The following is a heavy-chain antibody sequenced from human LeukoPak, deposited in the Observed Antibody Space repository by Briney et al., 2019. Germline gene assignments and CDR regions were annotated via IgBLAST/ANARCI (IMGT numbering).Heavy chain of an antibody. CDR3: AKANITSWYFVRYFHH. J-gene: IGHJ1*01. D-gene: IGHD6-13*01. CDR1: GFAFRNYA. CDR2: ISGGGGST. V-gene: IGHV3-23*01. Sequence: PGGSLRLSCAASGFAFRNYAMSWVRRAPGKGLEWVATISGGGGSTYYTDSVKGRFTIPRDNSKNTLYLQMSSLRAEDTAVYYCAKANITSWYFVRYFHHWGQGTLITVSS.